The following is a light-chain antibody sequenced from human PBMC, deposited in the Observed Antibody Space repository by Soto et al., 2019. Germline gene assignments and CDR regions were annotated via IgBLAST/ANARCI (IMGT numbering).Light chain of an antibody. J-gene: IGKJ4*01. V-gene: IGKV1D-13*01. CDR2: AAS. Sequence: AIQLTQSPSSLSASVGDRVTNACRASQGTSGPLAWYQQKPGKAPQLLISAASNLESGVPSRFSGSGSGTDFTLTISSLQPEDFATYYCQHFNNYPPTFGGGTKVDIK. CDR3: QHFNNYPPT. CDR1: QGTSGP.